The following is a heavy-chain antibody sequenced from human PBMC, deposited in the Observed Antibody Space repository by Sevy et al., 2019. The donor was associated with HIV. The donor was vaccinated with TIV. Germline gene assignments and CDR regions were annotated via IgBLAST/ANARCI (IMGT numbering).Heavy chain of an antibody. D-gene: IGHD6-13*01. CDR1: GGSISSGGYY. V-gene: IGHV4-31*03. Sequence: SETLSLTCTVSGGSISSGGYYWSWIRQHPGKGLEWIGYIYYSGSTYYNPSLKSRVTLSVDTSKNQFSLKLSSVTAAETAVYYCARDYRTAAAWLDPWGQGTLVTVSS. J-gene: IGHJ5*02. CDR3: ARDYRTAAAWLDP. CDR2: IYYSGST.